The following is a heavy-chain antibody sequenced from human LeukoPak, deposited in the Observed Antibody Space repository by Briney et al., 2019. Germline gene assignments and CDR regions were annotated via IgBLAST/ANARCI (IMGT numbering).Heavy chain of an antibody. V-gene: IGHV3-74*01. J-gene: IGHJ4*02. Sequence: GGSLRLSCAASGFTFSNYWMHWVRQAHGKGLGWVSRISSDESITSYAGSVKGRSTIARDNATNTLCLQMNGLRAEDTAVYYCAREGVLTLDYWGQGTLVTVSS. CDR2: ISSDESIT. D-gene: IGHD3-16*01. CDR1: GFTFSNYW. CDR3: AREGVLTLDY.